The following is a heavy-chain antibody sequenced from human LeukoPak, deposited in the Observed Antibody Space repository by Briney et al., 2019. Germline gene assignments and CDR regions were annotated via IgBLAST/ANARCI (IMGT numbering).Heavy chain of an antibody. CDR3: ARDKGLGYSSGWYSAFDM. J-gene: IGHJ3*02. Sequence: GGSLRLSCAASGFTFSSYGMHWVRQAPGKGLEWVAFIRYDGSNKYYAGSVKGRFTISRDNAKNSLYLQMNSLRAEDTAVYYCARDKGLGYSSGWYSAFDMWGQGTMVTVSS. V-gene: IGHV3-30*02. D-gene: IGHD6-19*01. CDR1: GFTFSSYG. CDR2: IRYDGSNK.